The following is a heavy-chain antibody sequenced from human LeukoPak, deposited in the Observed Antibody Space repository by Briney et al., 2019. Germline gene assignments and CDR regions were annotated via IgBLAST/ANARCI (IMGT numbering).Heavy chain of an antibody. Sequence: GGSLRLSCAASGFTFSSYWMSWVRQAPGKGLEWVANIKQDGSEKYYVDSVKGRFTISRDNAKNTLYLQMNSLRAEDMAVYYCARRDSKQLVQPYNYYFYYMDVWGKGTTVTVSS. CDR1: GFTFSSYW. V-gene: IGHV3-7*01. CDR2: IKQDGSEK. CDR3: ARRDSKQLVQPYNYYFYYMDV. J-gene: IGHJ6*03. D-gene: IGHD6-6*01.